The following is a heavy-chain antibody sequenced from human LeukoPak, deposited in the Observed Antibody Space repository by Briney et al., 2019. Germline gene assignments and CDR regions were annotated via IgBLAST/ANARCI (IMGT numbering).Heavy chain of an antibody. D-gene: IGHD2-15*01. V-gene: IGHV4-39*01. J-gene: IGHJ4*02. CDR3: VVVVAATWFDY. CDR1: GGPISSSSYY. Sequence: PSETLSLTCTVSGGPISSSSYYWGWIRQPPGKGLEWIGSIYYSGSTYYNPSLKSRVTISVDTSKNQFSLKLSSVTAADTAVYYCVVVVAATWFDYWGQGTLVTVSS. CDR2: IYYSGST.